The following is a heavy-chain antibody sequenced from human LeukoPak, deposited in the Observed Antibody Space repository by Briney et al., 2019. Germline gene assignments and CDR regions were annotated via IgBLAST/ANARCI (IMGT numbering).Heavy chain of an antibody. CDR2: ISYDGSNK. V-gene: IGHV3-30*04. J-gene: IGHJ4*02. CDR3: ARAHFVFDY. CDR1: GFTFSSYA. D-gene: IGHD3-3*02. Sequence: GGSLRLSCAASGFTFSSYAMHWVRQAPGKGLEWVAVISYDGSNKYYADSVKGRFTISRDNSKNTLYLQMNSLRAEDTAVYYCARAHFVFDYWGQGTLVTVSS.